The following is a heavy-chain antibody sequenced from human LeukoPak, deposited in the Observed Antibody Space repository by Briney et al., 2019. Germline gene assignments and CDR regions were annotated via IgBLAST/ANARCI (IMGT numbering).Heavy chain of an antibody. CDR1: GFTFSSYA. Sequence: PGGSLRLSCAASGFTFSSYAMNWVRQAPGKGLEWVSIIGGSDGTTYYADPVKGRFTISRDNFQNTLYLQMNSLRAEDTAVYYCARRNAAYGPFDPWGQGTLVTVSS. CDR2: IGGSDGTT. CDR3: ARRNAAYGPFDP. J-gene: IGHJ5*02. D-gene: IGHD3-10*01. V-gene: IGHV3-23*01.